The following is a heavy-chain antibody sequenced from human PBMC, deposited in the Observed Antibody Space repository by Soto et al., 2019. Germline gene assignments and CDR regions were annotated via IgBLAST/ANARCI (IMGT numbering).Heavy chain of an antibody. CDR2: ISGSGGST. J-gene: IGHJ4*02. D-gene: IGHD3-22*01. CDR3: AKDKVDTMIVTQNENLQLYYFDY. CDR1: GFTFSSYA. Sequence: GGSLRLSCAASGFTFSSYAMSWVRQAPGKGLEWVSAISGSGGSTYYADSVKGRFTISRDNSKNTLYLQMNSRRAEDTAVYYCAKDKVDTMIVTQNENLQLYYFDYWGQGTLVTVSS. V-gene: IGHV3-23*01.